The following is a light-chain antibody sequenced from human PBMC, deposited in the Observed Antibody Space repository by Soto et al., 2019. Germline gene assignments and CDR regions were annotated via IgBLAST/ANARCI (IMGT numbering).Light chain of an antibody. V-gene: IGKV1-6*01. CDR2: AAS. Sequence: AIQMTQSPSSLSASVGDRVTITCRASQGVGIDLSWYQQKPGKAPNLLIYAASILQSGVPSRFSGSGSGTDFTLTISSLQPEDFATYCCLQDFNFPLTFGGGTKVEI. CDR3: LQDFNFPLT. CDR1: QGVGID. J-gene: IGKJ4*01.